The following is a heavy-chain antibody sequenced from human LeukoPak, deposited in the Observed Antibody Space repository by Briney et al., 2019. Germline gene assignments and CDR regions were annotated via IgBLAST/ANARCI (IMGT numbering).Heavy chain of an antibody. V-gene: IGHV4-39*07. J-gene: IGHJ6*03. CDR3: ARAKVSQTGVYYHYMDV. Sequence: SETLSLTCTVSGGSISSSSYYWDWIRQPPGKGLEWIGSIYYGGSTYYNPSLKSRVTIPVDTSKNQFSLKVSSVTAADTAVYYCARAKVSQTGVYYHYMDVWGKGTTVTVSS. D-gene: IGHD2-8*01. CDR1: GGSISSSSYY. CDR2: IYYGGST.